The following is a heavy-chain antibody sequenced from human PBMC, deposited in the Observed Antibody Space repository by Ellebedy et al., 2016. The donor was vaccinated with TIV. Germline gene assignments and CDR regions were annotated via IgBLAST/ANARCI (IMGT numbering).Heavy chain of an antibody. D-gene: IGHD2-21*02. CDR2: TYYRSKWDT. J-gene: IGHJ3*01. CDR3: ARSHYAFCGSDCDLDQAFDV. CDR1: GDSVSRNNAA. Sequence: SQTLSLTCAIPGDSVSRNNAAWNCTRQSPSRGLGWLGRTYYRSKWDTDYAVFVKSRITINPDTSKNQFSLQLNSVTTEDTAVYYCARSHYAFCGSDCDLDQAFDVWGQGTMIIVSS. V-gene: IGHV6-1*01.